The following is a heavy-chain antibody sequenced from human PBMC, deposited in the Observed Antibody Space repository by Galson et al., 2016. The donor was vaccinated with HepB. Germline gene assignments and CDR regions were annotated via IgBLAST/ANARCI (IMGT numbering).Heavy chain of an antibody. J-gene: IGHJ3*01. V-gene: IGHV3-23*01. CDR2: IHNDGGST. Sequence: SLRLSCAASGFTLSSSAMSWVRQAPGKGLEWVSAIHNDGGSTYYADSVKGRFTLSRDNSKNTLYLQMNSLKTEDTAVYYCTRGGADGKAFDLWGQGTMVSVSS. CDR1: GFTLSSSA. CDR3: TRGGADGKAFDL. D-gene: IGHD4-23*01.